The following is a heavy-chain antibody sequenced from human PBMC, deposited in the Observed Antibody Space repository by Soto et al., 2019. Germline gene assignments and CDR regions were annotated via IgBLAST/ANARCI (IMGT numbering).Heavy chain of an antibody. CDR1: GYTFTGYY. D-gene: IGHD3-10*01. CDR3: ARALPHYYGSGSYLLRIGYYFDY. V-gene: IGHV1-2*04. J-gene: IGHJ4*02. CDR2: INPNSGGT. Sequence: ASVKVSCKASGYTFTGYYMHWVRQAPGQGLEWMGWINPNSGGTNYAQKFQGWVTMTRDTSISTAYMELSRLRSDDTAVYYCARALPHYYGSGSYLLRIGYYFDYWGQGTLVTVSS.